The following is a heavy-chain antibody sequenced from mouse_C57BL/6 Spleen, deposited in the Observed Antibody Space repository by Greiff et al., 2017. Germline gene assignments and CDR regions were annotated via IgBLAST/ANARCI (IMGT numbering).Heavy chain of an antibody. CDR1: GFSLTSYG. D-gene: IGHD4-1*01. CDR2: IWSGGST. CDR3: ARNGVTGTGAMDY. V-gene: IGHV2-2*01. Sequence: VQRVESGPGLVQPSQSLSITCTVSGFSLTSYGVHWVRQSPGKGLEWLGVIWSGGSTDYNAAFISRLSISKDNSKSQVFFKMNSLQADDTAIYYWARNGVTGTGAMDYWGQGTSVTVSS. J-gene: IGHJ4*01.